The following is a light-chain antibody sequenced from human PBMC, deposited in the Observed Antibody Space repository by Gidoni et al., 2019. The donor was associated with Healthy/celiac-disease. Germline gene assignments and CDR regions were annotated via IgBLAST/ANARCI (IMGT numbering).Light chain of an antibody. J-gene: IGKJ3*01. CDR3: QQYGSSPPAFT. V-gene: IGKV3-20*01. CDR1: QSVSSSY. Sequence: EMVLTKSPGTLSLSPGERATLSCRASQSVSSSYLAWYQQKPGQAPRLLIYGASSRATGIPDRFSGSGSGTDFTLTISRLEPEDFAVYYCQQYGSSPPAFTFXPXTKVEIK. CDR2: GAS.